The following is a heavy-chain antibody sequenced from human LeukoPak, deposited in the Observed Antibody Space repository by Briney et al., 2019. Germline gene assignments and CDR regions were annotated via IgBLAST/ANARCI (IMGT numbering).Heavy chain of an antibody. CDR3: ARDPPYYDILTGYPLDY. Sequence: GGSLRLSCAASGFSFATYAMSWVRQAPGEGLEWVSSISGSGDNTYYAESVKGRFTISRDNSKNTLFLQMNSLRAEDTAVYYCARDPPYYDILTGYPLDYWGQGTLVTVSS. D-gene: IGHD3-9*01. V-gene: IGHV3-23*01. J-gene: IGHJ4*02. CDR2: ISGSGDNT. CDR1: GFSFATYA.